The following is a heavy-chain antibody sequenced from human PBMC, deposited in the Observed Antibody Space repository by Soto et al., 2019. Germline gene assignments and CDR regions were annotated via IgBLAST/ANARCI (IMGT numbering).Heavy chain of an antibody. CDR3: ARQPLRGWEQQLAQFDY. CDR1: GGSISSSSYY. CDR2: IYYSGST. V-gene: IGHV4-39*01. Sequence: PSETLSLTCTVSGGSISSSSYYWGWIRQPPGKGLEWIGSIYYSGSTYYNPPLKSRATISVDTSKNQFSLKLSSVTAADTAVYYCARQPLRGWEQQLAQFDYGGQGTTVTVYS. J-gene: IGHJ4*02. D-gene: IGHD6-13*01.